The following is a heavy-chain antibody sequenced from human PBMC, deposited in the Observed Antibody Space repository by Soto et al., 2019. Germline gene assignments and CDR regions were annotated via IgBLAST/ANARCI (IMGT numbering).Heavy chain of an antibody. D-gene: IGHD1-1*01. J-gene: IGHJ1*01. CDR1: GYTFTRNW. CDR2: IYPGDSDT. V-gene: IGHV5-51*01. CDR3: ARHSGTEESDSH. Sequence: EIQLVPSGAEVKKPGESLKISCKGSGYTFTRNWIAWVRQMPGKGLEWMGIIYPGDSDTRYSPSFQGQVTISADKSINTAYLQWSSLKASDTAMYYCARHSGTEESDSHWGQGTLVTVSS.